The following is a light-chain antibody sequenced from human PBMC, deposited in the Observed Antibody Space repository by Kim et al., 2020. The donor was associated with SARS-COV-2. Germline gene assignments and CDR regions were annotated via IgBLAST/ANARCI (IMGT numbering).Light chain of an antibody. CDR3: MQAIYWPYS. CDR1: QSLVSSDGNTY. CDR2: RVS. V-gene: IGKV2-30*01. J-gene: IGKJ2*03. Sequence: QLASISCRSSQSLVSSDGNTYLKWFKQRPGQSPRRLLSRVSKRDSGVPDRFNGSGSGTDFTLKISRVEAEDVGVYYCMQAIYWPYSFGQGTKLEI.